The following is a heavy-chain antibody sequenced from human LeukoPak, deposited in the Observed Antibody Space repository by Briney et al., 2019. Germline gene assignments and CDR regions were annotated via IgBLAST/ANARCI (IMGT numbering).Heavy chain of an antibody. Sequence: EASVKVSCKASGYTFASYGISWVRQAPGQGLEWMGWISAYDGNTNYAQKLQGRVTMTTDASTSIAYMELSSLRSEDTAVYYCARGRDSSGYGSDYWGQGTLVTVSS. V-gene: IGHV1-18*01. D-gene: IGHD3-22*01. J-gene: IGHJ4*02. CDR3: ARGRDSSGYGSDY. CDR1: GYTFASYG. CDR2: ISAYDGNT.